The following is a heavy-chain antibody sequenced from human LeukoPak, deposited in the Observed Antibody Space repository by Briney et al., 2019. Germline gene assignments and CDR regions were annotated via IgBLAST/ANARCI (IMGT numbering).Heavy chain of an antibody. CDR1: GFTFSNYW. CDR3: ARGYSDWLR. V-gene: IGHV3-7*01. Sequence: PGESLTLSCAVSGFTFSNYWLAWGRHGPGEGLEWLAKIILDGSETHFVDSVKGRFTISRDNAKNSLSLQMSGLRVEDTAVYYCARGYSDWLRWGQGTQVTVSS. J-gene: IGHJ4*02. CDR2: IILDGSET. D-gene: IGHD4-11*01.